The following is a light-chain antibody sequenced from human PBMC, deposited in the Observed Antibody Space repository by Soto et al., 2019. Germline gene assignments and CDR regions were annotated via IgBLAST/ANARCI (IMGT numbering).Light chain of an antibody. J-gene: IGKJ1*01. CDR1: QSVRSSH. CDR3: QQYGSSPWT. V-gene: IGKV3-20*01. CDR2: GAS. Sequence: EIVLTQSPGTLSLSPGERATLSCRASQSVRSSHLAWYQQKPGQAPRLLIYGASSRATGIQDRFSGSGSGRDFTLTISSLEREEFAVYYCQQYGSSPWTFGHGTKVEI.